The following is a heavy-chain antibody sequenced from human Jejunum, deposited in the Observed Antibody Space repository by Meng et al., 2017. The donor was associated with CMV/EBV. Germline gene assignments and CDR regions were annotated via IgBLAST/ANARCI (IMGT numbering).Heavy chain of an antibody. V-gene: IGHV3-21*01. CDR3: ARDLVAATAPNN. J-gene: IGHJ4*02. Sequence: AGFAVSTYAMAWVRQAPGKGLEWVSSISAGSDYIYYADSVKGRFTVSRDNAKNSLYLQMNSLRAEDTAVYYCARDLVAATAPNNWGQGTLVTVSS. D-gene: IGHD1-26*01. CDR1: GFAVSTYA. CDR2: ISAGSDYI.